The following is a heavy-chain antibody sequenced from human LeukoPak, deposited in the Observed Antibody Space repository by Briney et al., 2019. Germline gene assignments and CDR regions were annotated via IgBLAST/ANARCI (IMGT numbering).Heavy chain of an antibody. Sequence: GGSLRLSCTASGFTFSSYTMSWVRQAPGRGLKWVSTITTGDGNTYYADSVKGRFTVSRDDSQNTLLLQMNSLRAEDPALYYCAKDGGLLVSAPSGDSWGPGTLVTVSS. J-gene: IGHJ4*02. V-gene: IGHV3-23*01. CDR3: AKDGGLLVSAPSGDS. D-gene: IGHD3-10*01. CDR2: ITTGDGNT. CDR1: GFTFSSYT.